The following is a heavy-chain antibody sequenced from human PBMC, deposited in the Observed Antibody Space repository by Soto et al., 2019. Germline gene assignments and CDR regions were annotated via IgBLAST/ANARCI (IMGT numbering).Heavy chain of an antibody. D-gene: IGHD1-20*01. CDR1: GFSLTSPGMC. V-gene: IGHV2-70*13. CDR3: ARSIRGPRRFNGMDV. J-gene: IGHJ6*02. Sequence: GPTLVNPTETLTLTCTFSGFSLTSPGMCVSWIRQPPGKALEWLALIERDDDDKYYSTSLRTRLTISKDTRKNQVVLTMANMDPADTGTYYCARSIRGPRRFNGMDVWGQ. CDR2: IERDDDDK.